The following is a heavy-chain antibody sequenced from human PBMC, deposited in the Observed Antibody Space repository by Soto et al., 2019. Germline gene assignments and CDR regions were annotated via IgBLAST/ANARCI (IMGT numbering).Heavy chain of an antibody. D-gene: IGHD2-2*01. J-gene: IGHJ5*02. CDR1: GYTFTSYG. V-gene: IGHV1-18*01. CDR3: AADYCSSTSCYHRNWFDP. Sequence: GASVKVSCKASGYTFTSYGISWVRQAPGQGLEWIGWISAGNGNTNYAQKFQERVTITRDMSTSTAYMELSSLRSEDTAVYYCAADYCSSTSCYHRNWFDPWGQGTQVTVSS. CDR2: ISAGNGNT.